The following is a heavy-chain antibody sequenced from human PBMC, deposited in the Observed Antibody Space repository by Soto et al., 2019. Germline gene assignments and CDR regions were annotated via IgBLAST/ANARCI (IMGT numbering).Heavy chain of an antibody. CDR3: AKDTSKYSSNWPAYYGMDV. D-gene: IGHD6-13*01. Sequence: QGQLVESGGGVVQPGRSLRLSCAASGFTFSSFGMQWVRQAPGKGLEWVAGISYDGSNKYYEDSVKGRFTISRDNSKKMIYLQMNSLRAEDTAVYYCAKDTSKYSSNWPAYYGMDVWGQGTTVTVSS. CDR2: ISYDGSNK. CDR1: GFTFSSFG. J-gene: IGHJ6*02. V-gene: IGHV3-30*18.